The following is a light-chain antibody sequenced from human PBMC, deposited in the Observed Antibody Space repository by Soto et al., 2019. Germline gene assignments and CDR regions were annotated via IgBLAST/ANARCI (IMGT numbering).Light chain of an antibody. J-gene: IGLJ1*01. CDR2: DVN. CDR3: SSYTSSSPGV. Sequence: QPVLTQPASVSGSPGQSITISCTGTSSDVGAYNYVSWYQQHPGKAPKLMIYDVNNRPSGVSNRFSGSKSGNTASLTISGLQAEDEADYYCSSYTSSSPGVFGTGTKVTVL. CDR1: SSDVGAYNY. V-gene: IGLV2-14*01.